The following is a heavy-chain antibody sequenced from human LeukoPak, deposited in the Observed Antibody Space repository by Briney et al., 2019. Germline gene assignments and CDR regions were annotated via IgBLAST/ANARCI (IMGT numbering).Heavy chain of an antibody. J-gene: IGHJ4*02. V-gene: IGHV3-11*01. CDR1: GFTFSDYY. CDR3: ARVGGDIVVVPAVIGDY. CDR2: ISSSGSTI. Sequence: GGSLRLSCAAPGFTFSDYYMSWIRQAPGKGLEWVSYISSSGSTIYYADSVKGRFTISRDNAKNSLYLQMNSLRAEDTAVYYCARVGGDIVVVPAVIGDYWGQGTLVTVSS. D-gene: IGHD2-2*01.